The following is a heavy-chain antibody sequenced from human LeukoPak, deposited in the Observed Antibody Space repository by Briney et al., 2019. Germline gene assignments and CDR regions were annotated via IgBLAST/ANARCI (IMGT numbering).Heavy chain of an antibody. J-gene: IGHJ4*02. D-gene: IGHD3-22*01. Sequence: PGGSLRLSCAASGFTYSNYVIHWIRQAPGKGLEWVAVIAHDHSHIYYADSVQGRFTISRDNSKNTLYLQMNSLRAEDTAVYYCAKGGRTITMIVVSYFDYWGQGTLVTVSS. CDR1: GFTYSNYV. CDR3: AKGGRTITMIVVSYFDY. V-gene: IGHV3-30*04. CDR2: IAHDHSHI.